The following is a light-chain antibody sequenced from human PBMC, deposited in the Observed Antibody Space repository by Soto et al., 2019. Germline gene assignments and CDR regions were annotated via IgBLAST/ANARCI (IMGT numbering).Light chain of an antibody. CDR3: QQRSNWPPYT. CDR2: DAS. V-gene: IGKV3-11*01. Sequence: EIVLTQSPATLSLSPGERATLSCRARQSVSSYLAWYPQKPGQAPRLLIYDASNRATGIPARFSGSGSGTDFTLTISSLEPEDFAVYYCQQRSNWPPYTFGQGTKLEIK. J-gene: IGKJ2*01. CDR1: QSVSSY.